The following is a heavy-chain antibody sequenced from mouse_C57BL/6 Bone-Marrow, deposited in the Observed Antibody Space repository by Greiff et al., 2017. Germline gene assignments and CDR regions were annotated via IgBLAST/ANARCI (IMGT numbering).Heavy chain of an antibody. D-gene: IGHD1-1*01. CDR3: ARQVYYGSSYWDY. CDR1: GFTFSDYY. J-gene: IGHJ2*01. Sequence: EVKLVESGGGLVQPGGSLKLSCAASGFTFSDYYMYWVRQTPEKRLEWVAYISNGGGSTYYPDTVKGRFTISRDNAKNTLYLQMSRLKSEDTAMYYCARQVYYGSSYWDYWGQGTTLTVSS. CDR2: ISNGGGST. V-gene: IGHV5-12*01.